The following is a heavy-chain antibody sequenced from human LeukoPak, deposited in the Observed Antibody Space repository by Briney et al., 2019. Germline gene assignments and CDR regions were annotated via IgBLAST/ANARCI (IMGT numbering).Heavy chain of an antibody. V-gene: IGHV3-23*01. Sequence: GGSLRLSCAASGFTFSNYPMSWVRQAPGKGLEWVSAISGSGGSTYYADSVKGRFTISRDNSKNTLYLQMNSLRAEDTAVYYCAKEYQLLEYYFDYWGQGTLVTVSS. CDR1: GFTFSNYP. CDR3: AKEYQLLEYYFDY. CDR2: ISGSGGST. J-gene: IGHJ4*02. D-gene: IGHD2-2*01.